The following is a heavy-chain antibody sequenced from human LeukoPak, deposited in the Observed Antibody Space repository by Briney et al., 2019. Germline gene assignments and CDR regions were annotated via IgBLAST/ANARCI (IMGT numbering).Heavy chain of an antibody. J-gene: IGHJ3*02. D-gene: IGHD1-26*01. CDR1: GGSISSSSYY. CDR2: IYYSGST. V-gene: IGHV4-39*01. CDR3: ARPNSGSYSAFDI. Sequence: SETLSLTCTVSGGSISSSSYYWGWIRQPPGKGLEWIGSIYYSGSTYYNPSLKSRVTISVDTSNNQFSLKLSSVTAADTAVYYCARPNSGSYSAFDIWGQGTMVTVSS.